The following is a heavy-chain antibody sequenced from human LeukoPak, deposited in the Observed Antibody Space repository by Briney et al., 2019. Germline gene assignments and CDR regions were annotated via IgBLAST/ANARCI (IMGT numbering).Heavy chain of an antibody. J-gene: IGHJ4*01. CDR2: IYSSGSA. CDR3: ARHRDYFDT. V-gene: IGHV4-59*08. D-gene: IGHD3-9*01. CDR1: GASITNNF. Sequence: KPSETLSLTCTVSGASITNNFWTWIRQPPGKGLEWIGYIYSSGSANYNPSLKIRVIISADTSKNQISLNLTSVTAADTALYFCARHRDYFDTWGHGTLVTVSS.